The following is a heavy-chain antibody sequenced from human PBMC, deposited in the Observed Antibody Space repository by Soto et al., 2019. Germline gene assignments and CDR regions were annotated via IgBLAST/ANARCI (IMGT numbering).Heavy chain of an antibody. D-gene: IGHD4-4*01. Sequence: SETLSLTCTVSGGSISSGGYYWSWIRQHPGKGLEWIGYIYYSGSTYYNPSLKSRVTISVDTSKNQFSLKLSSVTAADTAVYYCARDRSYSNSSHYYYGMDVWGQGTTVTVSS. V-gene: IGHV4-31*03. CDR3: ARDRSYSNSSHYYYGMDV. CDR2: IYYSGST. CDR1: GGSISSGGYY. J-gene: IGHJ6*02.